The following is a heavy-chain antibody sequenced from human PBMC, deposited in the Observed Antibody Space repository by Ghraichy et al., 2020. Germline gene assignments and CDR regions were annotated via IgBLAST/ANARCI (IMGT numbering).Heavy chain of an antibody. CDR1: GFTFSSYA. V-gene: IGHV3-23*01. CDR2: ISGSGGST. D-gene: IGHD6-6*01. J-gene: IGHJ4*02. Sequence: LSLTCAASGFTFSSYAMSWVRQAPGKGLEWVSAISGSGGSTYYADSVKGRFTISRDNSKNTLYLQMNSLRAEDTAVYYCATTPSGYSSSSYWGQGTLVTVSS. CDR3: ATTPSGYSSSSY.